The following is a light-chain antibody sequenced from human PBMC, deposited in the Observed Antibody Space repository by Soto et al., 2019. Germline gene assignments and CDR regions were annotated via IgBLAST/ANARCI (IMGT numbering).Light chain of an antibody. CDR1: HSISSY. Sequence: DIQMTQSPSSLSASVGDRVTITCRASHSISSYLNWSQQKPGKAPKLLIYAVSTLQGGVPPRFSGSGSGTDFTLTISSLQPEDFATYYCQQSYNTPRTLGQGTKLEIK. CDR2: AVS. V-gene: IGKV1-39*01. CDR3: QQSYNTPRT. J-gene: IGKJ2*01.